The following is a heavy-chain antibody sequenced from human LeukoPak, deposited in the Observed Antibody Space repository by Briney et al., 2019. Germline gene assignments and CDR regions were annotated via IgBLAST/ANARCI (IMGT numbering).Heavy chain of an antibody. CDR3: ARESTDYGSDDYFDY. D-gene: IGHD4-17*01. CDR2: INPNSGGT. CDR1: RYTFTGYY. J-gene: IGHJ4*02. Sequence: GASVKVSCKASRYTFTGYYMHWVRQAPGQGLEWMGWINPNSGGTNYAQKFQGRVTMTRDTSISTAYMELSRLRSDDTAVYYCARESTDYGSDDYFDYWGQGTLVTVSS. V-gene: IGHV1-2*02.